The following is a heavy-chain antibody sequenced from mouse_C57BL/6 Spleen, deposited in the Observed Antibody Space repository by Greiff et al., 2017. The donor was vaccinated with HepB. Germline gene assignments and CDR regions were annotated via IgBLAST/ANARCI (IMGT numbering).Heavy chain of an antibody. CDR1: GHTFTSYW. CDR2: IDPKSGGT. J-gene: IGHJ3*01. CDR3: ARPIYDGYYLFAY. Sequence: VQLQQSGAELVKPGASVKLSCKASGHTFTSYWMHWVKQRPGRGLEGIGRIDPKSGGTKYNEKFKSKATLTVDKPSSTAYMQLSSLTSEDSAVYYCARPIYDGYYLFAYWGQGTLVTVSA. V-gene: IGHV1-72*01. D-gene: IGHD2-3*01.